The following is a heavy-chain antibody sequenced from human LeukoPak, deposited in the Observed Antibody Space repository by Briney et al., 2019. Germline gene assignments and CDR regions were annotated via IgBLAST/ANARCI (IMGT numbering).Heavy chain of an antibody. Sequence: SETLSLTCAVYGGSFSGYYWSWIRQPPGKGLEWIGEINHSGSTSYNPSLKSRVTISVDTSKNQFSLKLSSVTAADTAVYYCARGGANGYYGSGRYYYYYYMDVWGKGTTVTVSS. V-gene: IGHV4-34*01. D-gene: IGHD3-10*01. CDR3: ARGGANGYYGSGRYYYYYYMDV. J-gene: IGHJ6*03. CDR1: GGSFSGYY. CDR2: INHSGST.